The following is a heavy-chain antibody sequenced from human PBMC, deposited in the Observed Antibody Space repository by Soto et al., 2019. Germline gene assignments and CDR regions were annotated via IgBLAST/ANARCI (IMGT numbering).Heavy chain of an antibody. J-gene: IGHJ4*02. CDR3: ASEAPRRYCSSTSCNN. V-gene: IGHV3-21*01. D-gene: IGHD2-2*01. CDR1: GFTFSSYS. Sequence: GGSLRLSCAASGFTFSSYSMNWVRQAPGKGLEWVSSISSSSSYIYYADSVKGRFTISRDNAKNSLYLQMNSLRAEDTAVYYCASEAPRRYCSSTSCNNWGQGTLVTVSS. CDR2: ISSSSSYI.